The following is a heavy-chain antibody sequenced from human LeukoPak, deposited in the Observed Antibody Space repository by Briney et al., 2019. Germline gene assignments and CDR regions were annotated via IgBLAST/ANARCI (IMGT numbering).Heavy chain of an antibody. CDR1: GFTFSSYA. V-gene: IGHV3-23*01. Sequence: GGTLRLSCAASGFTFSSYAMSWVRQAPGKGLEWVSAISGSGGSTYCADSVKGRFTISRDNSKNTLYLQMNSLRAEDTAVYYCAELGITMIGGVWGKGTTVTISS. CDR3: AELGITMIGGV. D-gene: IGHD3-10*02. J-gene: IGHJ6*04. CDR2: ISGSGGST.